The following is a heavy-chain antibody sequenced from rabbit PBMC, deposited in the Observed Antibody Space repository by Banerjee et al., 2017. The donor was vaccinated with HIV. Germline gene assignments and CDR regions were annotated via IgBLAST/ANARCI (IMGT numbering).Heavy chain of an antibody. CDR3: ARDLDGVIGWNLGW. D-gene: IGHD4-1*01. CDR1: GFDFSSYG. J-gene: IGHJ3*01. Sequence: QEQLVESGGGLVQPGGSLKLSCKASGFDFSSYGVSWVRQAPGKGLVWIACTDAGSSGSTYYASWAKGRFTISKPSSTTVTLQMTSLTAADTATYFCARDLDGVIGWNLGWWGQGTLVTVS. CDR2: TDAGSSGST. V-gene: IGHV1S45*01.